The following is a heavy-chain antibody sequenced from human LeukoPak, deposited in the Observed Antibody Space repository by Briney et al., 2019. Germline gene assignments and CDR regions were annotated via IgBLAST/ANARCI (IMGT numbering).Heavy chain of an antibody. V-gene: IGHV4-59*12. J-gene: IGHJ5*02. CDR2: IYYSGST. D-gene: IGHD3-10*01. Sequence: SETLSLTCTVSGGSITSYYWSWIRQPPGKGLEWIGSIYYSGSTNYNPSLKSRVTISVDKSKNQFSLKLSSVTAADTAVYYCAREPYGSGSYEANWFDPWGQGTLVTVSS. CDR3: AREPYGSGSYEANWFDP. CDR1: GGSITSYY.